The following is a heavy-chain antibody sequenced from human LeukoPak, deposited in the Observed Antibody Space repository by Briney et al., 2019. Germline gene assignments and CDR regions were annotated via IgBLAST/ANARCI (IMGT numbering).Heavy chain of an antibody. D-gene: IGHD3-10*01. V-gene: IGHV4-4*09. J-gene: IGHJ4*02. CDR1: GGSISSYY. CDR3: ARSFQYVREVIITPFGFDY. Sequence: SETLSLTCTVPGGSISSYYWSWMRQPPGKGLERIGYIYTSGSTNYTPYLKSRVTISVDTSKMQFSLKLSSVTAADTAVYYCARSFQYVREVIITPFGFDYWGQGTLVTVSS. CDR2: IYTSGST.